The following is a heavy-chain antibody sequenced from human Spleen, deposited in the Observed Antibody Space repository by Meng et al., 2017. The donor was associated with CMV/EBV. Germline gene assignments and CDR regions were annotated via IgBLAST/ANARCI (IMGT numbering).Heavy chain of an antibody. Sequence: ASVKVSCKASGYTLINFYLHWVRQAPGQGLEWMAIINPRDGTATYAEKFQGRVTMTTDTSRSTVNLELRSLTSDDTAVYYCARERTQSWGGAFDIWGQGTVVTVSS. CDR2: INPRDGTA. D-gene: IGHD3-16*01. CDR1: GYTLINFY. V-gene: IGHV1-46*01. CDR3: ARERTQSWGGAFDI. J-gene: IGHJ3*02.